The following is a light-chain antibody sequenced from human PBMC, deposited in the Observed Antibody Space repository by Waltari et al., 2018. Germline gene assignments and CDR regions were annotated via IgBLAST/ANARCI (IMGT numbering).Light chain of an antibody. CDR3: CSYAGGNTWV. CDR2: EVT. Sequence: QSALTQPASVSGSPGQSITISCTGTSSDIGSHKLVSWFQQHPGTAPKAMIYEVTKRPSGVSNRFSGSNSGNTASLTISGLQADDEADYYCCSYAGGNTWVFGGGTKLTVL. J-gene: IGLJ3*02. CDR1: SSDIGSHKL. V-gene: IGLV2-23*02.